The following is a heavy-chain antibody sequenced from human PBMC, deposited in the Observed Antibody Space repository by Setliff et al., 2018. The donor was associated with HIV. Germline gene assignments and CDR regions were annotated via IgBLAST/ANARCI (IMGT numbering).Heavy chain of an antibody. J-gene: IGHJ4*02. D-gene: IGHD3-22*01. CDR3: ARDPHSYDTSGHYSWFYFDF. V-gene: IGHV4-39*07. CDR1: GDSLSSTGDH. CDR2: VYSSGST. Sequence: ASETLSLTCTVSGDSLSSTGDHWGWIRQPPGRGLEWIGNVYSSGSTYYNPSLKSRVTISVDTSKNQFSLKMISVTAADTAVYYCARDPHSYDTSGHYSWFYFDFWGQGTLVTSPQ.